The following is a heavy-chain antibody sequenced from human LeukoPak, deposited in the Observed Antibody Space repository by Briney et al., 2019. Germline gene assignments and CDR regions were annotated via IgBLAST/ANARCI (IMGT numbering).Heavy chain of an antibody. D-gene: IGHD3-10*01. V-gene: IGHV4-4*07. CDR2: IYTSGST. Sequence: PSETLSLTCTVSGGSISSYYWSWIRQPAGKGLEWIGRIYTSGSTNYNPSLKSRVTMSVDTSKNQFSLKLSSVTAADTAVYYCARGPTESMVRGVITGKLDYWGQGTLVTVSS. CDR1: GGSISSYY. J-gene: IGHJ4*02. CDR3: ARGPTESMVRGVITGKLDY.